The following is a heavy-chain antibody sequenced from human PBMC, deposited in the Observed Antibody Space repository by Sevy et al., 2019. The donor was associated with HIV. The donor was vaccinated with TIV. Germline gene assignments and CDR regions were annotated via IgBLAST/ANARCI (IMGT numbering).Heavy chain of an antibody. CDR3: AKDRWGIAAAGTGVFDY. D-gene: IGHD6-13*01. CDR1: GYTFTGYY. CDR2: INPNSGGT. V-gene: IGHV1-2*02. J-gene: IGHJ4*02. Sequence: VKVSCKASGYTFTGYYMHWVRQAPGQGLEWMGWINPNSGGTDYAQKFQGRVTMTRDTSISIAYMELSRLRSDDTAVYFCAKDRWGIAAAGTGVFDYWGQGALVTVSS.